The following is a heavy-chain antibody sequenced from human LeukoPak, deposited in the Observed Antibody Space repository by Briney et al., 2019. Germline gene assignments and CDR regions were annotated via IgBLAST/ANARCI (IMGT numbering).Heavy chain of an antibody. V-gene: IGHV4-59*01. D-gene: IGHD3-22*01. CDR3: ARDGDDSRPPDY. J-gene: IGHJ4*02. CDR2: IYYSGST. CDR1: GGSISSYY. Sequence: SETLSLTCTVSGGSISSYYWSWIRQPPGKGLEWIGYIYYSGSTNYNPSLKSRVTISVDTSKKQFSLKLSSVTAADTAVYYCARDGDDSRPPDYWGQGTLVTVSS.